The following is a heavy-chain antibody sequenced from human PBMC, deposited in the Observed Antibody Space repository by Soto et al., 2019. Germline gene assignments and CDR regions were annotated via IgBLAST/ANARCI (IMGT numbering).Heavy chain of an antibody. J-gene: IGHJ6*02. D-gene: IGHD3-9*01. V-gene: IGHV1-18*01. CDR3: ARDDILTGYRRGTNYYYYGMDF. Sequence: QVQLVQSGAEVKKPGASVKVSRKASGYTFTSYGISWVRQAPGKGLEWMGWISAYNGNTNYAQKHQGRVTMNTDTSTSTAYMELRSLRSDDTAVYYCARDDILTGYRRGTNYYYYGMDFWGQGTTVTVSS. CDR1: GYTFTSYG. CDR2: ISAYNGNT.